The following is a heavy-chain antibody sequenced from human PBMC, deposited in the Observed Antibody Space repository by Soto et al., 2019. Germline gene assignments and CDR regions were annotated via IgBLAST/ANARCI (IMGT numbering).Heavy chain of an antibody. V-gene: IGHV3-11*01. Sequence: PGGSLRLSCAASGFTFSDYYMSWIRQAPGKGLEWVSYISSSGSTIYYADSVKGRFTISRDNAKNSLYLQMNSLRAEDTAVYYCASNLPRRGYSGYDYYFDYWGQGTLVTVSS. CDR3: ASNLPRRGYSGYDYYFDY. D-gene: IGHD5-12*01. CDR1: GFTFSDYY. J-gene: IGHJ4*02. CDR2: ISSSGSTI.